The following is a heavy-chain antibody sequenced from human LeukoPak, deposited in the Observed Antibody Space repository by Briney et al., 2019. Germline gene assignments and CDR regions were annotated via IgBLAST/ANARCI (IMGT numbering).Heavy chain of an antibody. Sequence: GGSLRLSCAASGFTFSSYGMHWVRQAPGKGLEWVASIRYDGSNKYYADSVKGRFTISRDNSKNTLYLQMNSLRAEDTAVYYCAKDHSGSYYGPPDAFDIWGQGTMVTVSS. J-gene: IGHJ3*02. D-gene: IGHD1-26*01. CDR2: IRYDGSNK. V-gene: IGHV3-30*02. CDR1: GFTFSSYG. CDR3: AKDHSGSYYGPPDAFDI.